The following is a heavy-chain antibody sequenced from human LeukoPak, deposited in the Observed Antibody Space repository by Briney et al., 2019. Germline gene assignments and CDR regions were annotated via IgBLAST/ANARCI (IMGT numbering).Heavy chain of an antibody. V-gene: IGHV3-21*01. CDR3: ARDRPTYYYDSSGYFDY. Sequence: GGSPRLSCAASGFTFSSYSMNWVRQAPGKGLEWVSSISSSSSYIYYADSVKGRFTISRDNAKNSLYLQMNSLRAEDTAVYYCARDRPTYYYDSSGYFDYWGQGTLVTVSS. CDR1: GFTFSSYS. J-gene: IGHJ4*02. CDR2: ISSSSSYI. D-gene: IGHD3-22*01.